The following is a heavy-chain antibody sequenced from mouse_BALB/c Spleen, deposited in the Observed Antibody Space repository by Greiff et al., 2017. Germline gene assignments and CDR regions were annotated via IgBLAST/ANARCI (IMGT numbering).Heavy chain of an antibody. J-gene: IGHJ4*01. CDR2: ISSGSSTI. Sequence: EVQGVESGGGLVQPGGSRKLSCAASGFTFSSFGMHWVRQAPEKGLEWVAYISSGSSTIYYADTVKGRFTISRDNPKNTLFLQMTSLRSEDTAMYYCARGGIGVVAKAMDYWGQGTSVTVSS. CDR3: ARGGIGVVAKAMDY. V-gene: IGHV5-17*02. CDR1: GFTFSSFG. D-gene: IGHD1-1*01.